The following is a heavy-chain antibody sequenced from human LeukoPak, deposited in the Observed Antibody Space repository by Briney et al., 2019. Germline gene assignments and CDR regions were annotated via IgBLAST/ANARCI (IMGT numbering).Heavy chain of an antibody. Sequence: ASVKVSCKASGGTFSSYAISWVRQAPGQGLEWMGGIIPIFGTANYAQKFQGRVTITTDESTSTAYMELSSLRSEDTAVYYCASGRYSNSSGPNFDYWGQGTLVTVSS. CDR2: IIPIFGTA. J-gene: IGHJ4*02. CDR1: GGTFSSYA. V-gene: IGHV1-69*05. D-gene: IGHD6-6*01. CDR3: ASGRYSNSSGPNFDY.